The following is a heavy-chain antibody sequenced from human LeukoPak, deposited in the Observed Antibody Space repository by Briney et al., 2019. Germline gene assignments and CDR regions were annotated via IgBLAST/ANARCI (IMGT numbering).Heavy chain of an antibody. D-gene: IGHD3-9*01. CDR2: IYYSGST. CDR1: GGSISSYY. CDR3: AKPTKPGYYDIFYDAFDI. V-gene: IGHV4-59*01. J-gene: IGHJ3*02. Sequence: SETLSLTCTVSGGSISSYYWSWIRQPPGKGLEWIGYIYYSGSTNYNPSLKSRVTISVDTSKNQFSLKLSSVTAADTAVYCCAKPTKPGYYDIFYDAFDIWGQGTMVTVSS.